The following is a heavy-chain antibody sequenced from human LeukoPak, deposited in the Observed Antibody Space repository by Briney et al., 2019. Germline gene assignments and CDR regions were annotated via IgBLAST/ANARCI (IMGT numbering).Heavy chain of an antibody. CDR1: GGSFSGYY. V-gene: IGHV4-34*01. CDR2: INHNGST. J-gene: IGHJ4*02. Sequence: SETLSLTCAVYGGSFSGYYWSWIRQPPGKGLEWIGEINHNGSTNYNPSLKSRVTISVDTSKNQFSLKLSSVTAADTAVYYCARARGQRNDYWGQGTLVTVSS. CDR3: ARARGQRNDY.